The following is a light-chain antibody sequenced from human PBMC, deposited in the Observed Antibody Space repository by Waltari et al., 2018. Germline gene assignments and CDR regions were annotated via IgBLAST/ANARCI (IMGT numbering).Light chain of an antibody. CDR2: DVS. CDR1: SSDVGGYNY. V-gene: IGLV2-14*01. Sequence: ALTQPASVSGSPGQSITISCTGTSSDVGGYNYVSWYQQHPGKAPKLMIYDVSKRPSGVSNRFSGSKSGNTASLTISGLQAEDEDYYYCSSYTSSSTHYVFGTGTKVTVL. CDR3: SSYTSSSTHYV. J-gene: IGLJ1*01.